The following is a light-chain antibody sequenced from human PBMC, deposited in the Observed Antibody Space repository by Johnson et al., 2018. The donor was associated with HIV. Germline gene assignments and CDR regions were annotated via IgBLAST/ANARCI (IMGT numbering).Light chain of an antibody. CDR3: GTWDSTLSAGGV. CDR2: ENN. CDR1: SSDMGNYA. J-gene: IGLJ1*01. V-gene: IGLV1-51*02. Sequence: QSVLTQPPSVSAAPGQKVTISCSGSSSDMGNYAVSWYQQLQGTAPKLLIYENNKRPSGIPDRFSGSKSGTSATLGITGLQTGDEADYYCGTWDSTLSAGGVFGTGTKVTVL.